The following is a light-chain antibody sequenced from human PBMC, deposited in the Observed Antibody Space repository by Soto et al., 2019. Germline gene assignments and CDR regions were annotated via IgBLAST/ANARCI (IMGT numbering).Light chain of an antibody. J-gene: IGKJ5*01. CDR3: QKLNSYPLT. CDR1: QSISRG. V-gene: IGKV1-9*01. Sequence: DIQMTQSPSTLSAAVVDRVTITCRASQSISRGLAWYQQKPGKAPKLLIYAASTLQSGVPSRFSGSGSGTEFTLTISSLQPEDFATYYCQKLNSYPLTFGQGTRLEIK. CDR2: AAS.